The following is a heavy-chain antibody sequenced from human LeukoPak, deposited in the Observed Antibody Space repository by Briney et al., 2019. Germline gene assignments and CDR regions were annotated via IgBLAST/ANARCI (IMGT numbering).Heavy chain of an antibody. Sequence: GGSLRLSCAASGFTFSSYSMNWVRQAPGKGLEWVSSISSSSSYIYYADSVKGRFTISRDNAKNSLYLQMNSLRAEDTAVYYCARDAFIRRPSYSSSWYGFCAFDIWGQGTMVTVSS. CDR2: ISSSSSYI. CDR1: GFTFSSYS. D-gene: IGHD6-13*01. V-gene: IGHV3-21*01. CDR3: ARDAFIRRPSYSSSWYGFCAFDI. J-gene: IGHJ3*02.